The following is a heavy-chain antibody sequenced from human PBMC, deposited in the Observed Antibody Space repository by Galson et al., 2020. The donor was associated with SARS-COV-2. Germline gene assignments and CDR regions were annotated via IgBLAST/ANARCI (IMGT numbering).Heavy chain of an antibody. CDR2: PSAYNGHT. Sequence: ASEKVSCKASGYTFTSYGFSWVRQAPGQGLEWLGWPSAYNGHTNYAQKLQGRVTMTTDTSTSTAYMELRSLRSDDTAVYYCARDSPGCIVATINPLGYWGQGTLVTVSS. CDR3: ARDSPGCIVATINPLGY. CDR1: GYTFTSYG. J-gene: IGHJ4*02. D-gene: IGHD5-12*01. V-gene: IGHV1-18*01.